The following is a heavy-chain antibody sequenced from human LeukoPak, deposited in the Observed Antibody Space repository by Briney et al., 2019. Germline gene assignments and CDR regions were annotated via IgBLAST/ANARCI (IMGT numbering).Heavy chain of an antibody. CDR3: AKKKDRIAAAGTDAFDI. V-gene: IGHV3-48*01. CDR1: GFTFSSYS. CDR2: FSSITTSVI. J-gene: IGHJ3*02. Sequence: GGSLRLSCAASGFTFSSYSMNWVRQAPGKGLEWISYFSSITTSVIRYADSVEGRFTISRDNSKNTLYLQMNSLRAEDTAVYYCAKKKDRIAAAGTDAFDIWGQGTMVTVSS. D-gene: IGHD6-13*01.